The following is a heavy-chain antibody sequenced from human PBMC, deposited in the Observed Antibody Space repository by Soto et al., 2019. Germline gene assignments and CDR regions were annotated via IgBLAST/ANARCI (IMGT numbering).Heavy chain of an antibody. CDR2: INHSGST. J-gene: IGHJ6*02. Sequence: SETLSLTXAVYGGSFSGYYWSWIRQPPGKGLEWIGEINHSGSTNYNPSLKSRVTISVDTSKNQFSLKLSSVTAADTAVYYCARGNYYYYYGMDVWGQGTTVTVSS. CDR3: ARGNYYYYYGMDV. V-gene: IGHV4-34*01. CDR1: GGSFSGYY.